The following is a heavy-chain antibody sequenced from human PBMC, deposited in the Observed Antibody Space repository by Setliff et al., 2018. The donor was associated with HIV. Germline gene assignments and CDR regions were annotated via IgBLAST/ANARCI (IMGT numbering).Heavy chain of an antibody. CDR1: GFNVEKSG. CDR3: VRGRVLEWLLNH. D-gene: IGHD3-3*01. J-gene: IGHJ4*02. CDR2: MYYDGVTT. V-gene: IGHV3-30*12. Sequence: LKISCEASGFNVEKSGMHWIRQAPGKGLEWVAVMYYDGVTTYYADSVKGRLPISRDGSKNIIFLQMNSLRVDETAVYYCVRGRVLEWLLNHWGQGTRVTVSS.